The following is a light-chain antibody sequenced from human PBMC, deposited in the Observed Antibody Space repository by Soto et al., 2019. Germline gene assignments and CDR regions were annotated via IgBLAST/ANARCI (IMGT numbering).Light chain of an antibody. CDR2: LNSDGSH. V-gene: IGLV4-69*01. J-gene: IGLJ2*01. CDR3: QTWGSGIVV. Sequence: QLVLTQSPSASASLGASVKLTCTLSSGHSNYSIAWHQQQSEKGPRYLMKLNSDGSHSKWDGIPDRISGSSSGAERYLTISSLQSEDEADYSCQTWGSGIVVFGGGTKLTVL. CDR1: SGHSNYS.